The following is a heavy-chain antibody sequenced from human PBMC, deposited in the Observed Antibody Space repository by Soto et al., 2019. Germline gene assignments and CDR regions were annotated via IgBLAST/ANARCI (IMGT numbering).Heavy chain of an antibody. V-gene: IGHV6-1*01. CDR1: GDSVSSNSAA. D-gene: IGHD5-18*01. CDR2: TYYRSKWYN. Sequence: LAQTLSLTCAISGDSVSSNSAAWNWIRQSPSRGLEWLGRTYYRSKWYNDYAVSVKSRITINPDTSKNQFSLQLNSVTPEDTAVYYCARDDGYSYGFYYYGMDVWGQGTTVTASS. CDR3: ARDDGYSYGFYYYGMDV. J-gene: IGHJ6*02.